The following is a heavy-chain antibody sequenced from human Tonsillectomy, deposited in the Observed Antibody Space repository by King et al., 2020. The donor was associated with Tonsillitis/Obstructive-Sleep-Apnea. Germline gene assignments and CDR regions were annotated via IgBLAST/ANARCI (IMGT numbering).Heavy chain of an antibody. Sequence: VQLQESGPGLVKPSQTLSLTCTVSGGSISSGAYYWSWIRQHPGKGLEWIGYIYYSGSTYYNPSLKSRLTISVDTSKNQFSLKLNSVTAADTAVYYCAIVPADVLVVPAEHDYYLMAVWGQGTTVTVSS. D-gene: IGHD2-2*01. CDR3: AIVPADVLVVPAEHDYYLMAV. J-gene: IGHJ6*02. CDR1: GGSISSGAYY. V-gene: IGHV4-31*03. CDR2: IYYSGST.